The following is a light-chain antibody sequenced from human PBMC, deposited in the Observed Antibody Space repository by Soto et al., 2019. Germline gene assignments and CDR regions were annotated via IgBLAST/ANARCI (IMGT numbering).Light chain of an antibody. CDR3: QQYYSTPQT. Sequence: DIVMTQSPDSLAVSLSERATINCKSSQTVLYSSNNKNYLAWYQQKPGQPPKLLIYWASTRESGVPDRFSGSGSGTGFTLTISSLQAEDVAVYYCQQYYSTPQTFGQGTKVEIK. CDR1: QTVLYSSNNKNY. J-gene: IGKJ1*01. CDR2: WAS. V-gene: IGKV4-1*01.